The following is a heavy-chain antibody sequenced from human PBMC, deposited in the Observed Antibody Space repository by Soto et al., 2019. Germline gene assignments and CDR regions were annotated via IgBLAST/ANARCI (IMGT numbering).Heavy chain of an antibody. Sequence: QVQLQESGPGLVKPSQTLSLTCTVSGGSISSGTNYWSWIRQHPGKGLEWIGYIYYSGSTYYNPSLKSRVTISVDTSKNQFSLKLNSVTSADTAVYYCARGPYSHLLLDFWGLGTLVTVSS. CDR1: GGSISSGTNY. J-gene: IGHJ4*02. D-gene: IGHD1-26*01. CDR2: IYYSGST. CDR3: ARGPYSHLLLDF. V-gene: IGHV4-31*03.